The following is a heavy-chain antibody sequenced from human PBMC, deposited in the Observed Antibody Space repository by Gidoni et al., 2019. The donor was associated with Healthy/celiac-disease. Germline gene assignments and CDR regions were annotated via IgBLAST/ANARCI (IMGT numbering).Heavy chain of an antibody. D-gene: IGHD6-6*01. CDR1: GYTFTSYD. V-gene: IGHV1-8*01. Sequence: QVQLVQSGAEVKKPGASVKVSCTASGYTFTSYDINWVRQATGQGLEWMGWMNPNSGNTGYAQKFQGRVTMTRNTSISTAYMELSSLRSEDTAVYYCARGGIAAPGYYYGMDVWGQGTTVTVSS. CDR2: MNPNSGNT. CDR3: ARGGIAAPGYYYGMDV. J-gene: IGHJ6*02.